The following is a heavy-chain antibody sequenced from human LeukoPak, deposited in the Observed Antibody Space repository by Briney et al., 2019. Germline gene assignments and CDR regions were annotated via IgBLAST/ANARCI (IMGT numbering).Heavy chain of an antibody. Sequence: PSETLSLTCAVYGGSFSGYYWSWIRQPPGKGLEWIGEINHSGSINYNSSLKRRVIILVDTSKNQISLKLSSVTAADTAVYYCARSHGNWFDPWGQGTLVTVSS. D-gene: IGHD1-1*01. V-gene: IGHV4-34*01. J-gene: IGHJ5*02. CDR2: INHSGSI. CDR3: ARSHGNWFDP. CDR1: GGSFSGYY.